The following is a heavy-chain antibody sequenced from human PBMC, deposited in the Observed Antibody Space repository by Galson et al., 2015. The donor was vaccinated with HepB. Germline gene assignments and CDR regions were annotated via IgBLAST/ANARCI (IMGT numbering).Heavy chain of an antibody. V-gene: IGHV3-30*04. Sequence: SLRLSCAASGFTFSNYAMHWVRQAPGKGLEWVAVISNDGSTKYYADSVKGRFTVSRDNSKNTLYLQMNSLRAEDTAVYYCARVRPGINRPWDYWGRGTLVTVSS. CDR2: ISNDGSTK. CDR3: ARVRPGINRPWDY. J-gene: IGHJ4*02. D-gene: IGHD3-10*01. CDR1: GFTFSNYA.